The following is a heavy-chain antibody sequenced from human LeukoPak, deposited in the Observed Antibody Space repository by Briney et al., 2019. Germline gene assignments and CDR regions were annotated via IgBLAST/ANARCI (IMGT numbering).Heavy chain of an antibody. D-gene: IGHD6-19*01. Sequence: GGSLRLSCAASGFTFSDYYMSWIRQAPGKGLEWVSYISSSGSTIYYADSVKGRFTISRDNAKNSLYLQMNSLRAEDTAVYYCARLYKTYSSGWYDYYYYMDVWGKGTTVTVSS. J-gene: IGHJ6*03. V-gene: IGHV3-11*01. CDR1: GFTFSDYY. CDR2: ISSSGSTI. CDR3: ARLYKTYSSGWYDYYYYMDV.